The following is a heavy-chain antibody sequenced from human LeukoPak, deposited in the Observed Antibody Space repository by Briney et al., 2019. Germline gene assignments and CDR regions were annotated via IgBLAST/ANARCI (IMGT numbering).Heavy chain of an antibody. V-gene: IGHV3-21*01. CDR3: ARDYGSGSPNWFDS. CDR1: GFTVRNNY. Sequence: GGSLRLSCAASGFTVRNNYMSWVRQAPGQGLEWVSSISGSRTDIYYADSVKGRFTISRDNAKNSLYLQMNSLRAEDTAVYYCARDYGSGSPNWFDSWGQGTLVTVSS. CDR2: ISGSRTDI. D-gene: IGHD3-10*01. J-gene: IGHJ5*01.